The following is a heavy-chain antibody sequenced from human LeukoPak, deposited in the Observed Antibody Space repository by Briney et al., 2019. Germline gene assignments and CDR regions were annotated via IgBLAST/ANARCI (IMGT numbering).Heavy chain of an antibody. D-gene: IGHD3-3*01. J-gene: IGHJ4*02. Sequence: ASVKVSCKVSGYTLSELSMHWVRQAPGKGLEWMGGFDPEDGETIYAQKFQGRVTMTEDTSTDTAYMELSSLRSEDTAVYYCASLLRFLEWLDYWGQGTLVTVSS. CDR2: FDPEDGET. V-gene: IGHV1-24*01. CDR3: ASLLRFLEWLDY. CDR1: GYTLSELS.